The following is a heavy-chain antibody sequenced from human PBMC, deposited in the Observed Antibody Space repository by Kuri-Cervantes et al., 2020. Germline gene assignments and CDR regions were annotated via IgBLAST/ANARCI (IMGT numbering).Heavy chain of an antibody. CDR1: GLTFDDYA. Sequence: SLKISCAASGLTFDDYAMHWVRQAPGKGLEWVSGIAWNSGSIAYADSVKGRFTISRDNAKNSLYLQMDSLRAEDTALYYCAKDRAGFLDYWGQGTLVTVSS. V-gene: IGHV3-9*01. CDR3: AKDRAGFLDY. J-gene: IGHJ4*02. CDR2: IAWNSGSI.